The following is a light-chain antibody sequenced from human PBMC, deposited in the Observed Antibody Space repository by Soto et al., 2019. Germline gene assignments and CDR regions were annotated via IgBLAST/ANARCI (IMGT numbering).Light chain of an antibody. V-gene: IGKV3-20*01. J-gene: IGKJ1*01. CDR1: QSISSSY. CDR2: GAS. Sequence: EIVLTQSPGTLSLSPGERGTLSCRASQSISSSYLAWYQQKPGQAPRLLIYGASSRATGIPDRFSGSGSGTDFTLTISRLEPEDFAVYYCQQYRTSPEAFVQATKVEIK. CDR3: QQYRTSPEA.